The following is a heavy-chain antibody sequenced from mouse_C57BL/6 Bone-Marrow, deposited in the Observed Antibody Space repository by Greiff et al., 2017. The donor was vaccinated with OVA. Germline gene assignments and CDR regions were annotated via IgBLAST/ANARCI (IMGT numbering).Heavy chain of an antibody. D-gene: IGHD1-1*01. Sequence: EVQLVESGGDLVKPGGSLKLSCAASGFTFSSYGMSWVRQTPDKRLEWVATISSGGSYTYYPDSVKGRFTISRDNTKNTLYLQMSSLKSEDTAMYYCARHYYGSSFAYWGQGTLVTVSA. CDR3: ARHYYGSSFAY. V-gene: IGHV5-6*01. CDR2: ISSGGSYT. CDR1: GFTFSSYG. J-gene: IGHJ3*01.